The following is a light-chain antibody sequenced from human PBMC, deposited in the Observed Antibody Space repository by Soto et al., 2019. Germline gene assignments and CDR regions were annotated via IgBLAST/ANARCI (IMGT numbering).Light chain of an antibody. CDR3: QQYDEWPPWT. CDR1: QSVRSN. V-gene: IGKV3-15*01. CDR2: GAV. J-gene: IGKJ1*01. Sequence: EILMTQSPATLSVSPGERVTLSCRASQSVRSNLAWYQQKPGQAPRLLIYGAVTRATGTSARFSGNGSGTEFTLTISSLQSEDFAVYYCQQYDEWPPWTFGQGTKVEIK.